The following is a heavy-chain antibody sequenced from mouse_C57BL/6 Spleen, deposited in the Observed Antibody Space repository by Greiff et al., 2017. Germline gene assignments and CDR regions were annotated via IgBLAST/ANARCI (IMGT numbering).Heavy chain of an antibody. CDR2: IDPSDSYT. CDR1: GYTFTSYW. CDR3: ARSDYDGDY. D-gene: IGHD2-4*01. V-gene: IGHV1-50*01. Sequence: QVQLKQPGAELVKPGASVKLSCKASGYTFTSYWMQWVKQRPGQGLEWIGEIDPSDSYTNYNQKFKGKATLTVDTSSSTAYMQLSSLTSEDSAVYYCARSDYDGDYWGQGTTLTVSS. J-gene: IGHJ2*01.